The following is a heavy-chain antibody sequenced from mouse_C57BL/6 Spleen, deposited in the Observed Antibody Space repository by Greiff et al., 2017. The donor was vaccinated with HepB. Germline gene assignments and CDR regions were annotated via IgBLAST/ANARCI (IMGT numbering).Heavy chain of an antibody. CDR3: ARPDSSGNYAMDY. V-gene: IGHV1-80*01. Sequence: VQLVESGAELVKPGASVKISCKASGYAFSSYWMNWVKQRPGKGLEWIGQIYPGDGDTNYNGKFKGKATLTADKSSSTAYMQLSSLTSEDSAVYFCARPDSSGNYAMDYWGQGTSVTVSS. CDR2: IYPGDGDT. J-gene: IGHJ4*01. CDR1: GYAFSSYW. D-gene: IGHD3-2*02.